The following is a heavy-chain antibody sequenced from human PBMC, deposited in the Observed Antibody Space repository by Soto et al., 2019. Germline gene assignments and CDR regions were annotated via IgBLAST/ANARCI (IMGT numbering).Heavy chain of an antibody. J-gene: IGHJ6*02. CDR1: GFTVSSNY. CDR2: IYSGGST. V-gene: IGHV3-66*01. D-gene: IGHD3-10*01. CDR3: ASTAGTLREPYGMDV. Sequence: EVQLVESGGGLVQPGGSLRLSCAASGFTVSSNYMSWVRQAPGKGLEWVSVIYSGGSTYYADSVKGRFTISRDNSKNTRYLQMNSLRAEDTAVYYCASTAGTLREPYGMDVWGQGTTVTVSS.